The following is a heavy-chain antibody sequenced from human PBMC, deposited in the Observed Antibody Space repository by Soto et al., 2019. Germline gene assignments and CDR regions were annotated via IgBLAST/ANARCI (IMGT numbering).Heavy chain of an antibody. J-gene: IGHJ3*02. V-gene: IGHV4-59*12. CDR3: ARTPDI. Sequence: SETLSLTCTVSNGSISPNYWSWIRQPPGKGLEWIGYIYYAGTTTYNPSLQSRVSISVDTSKNQFSLKLSSVTAADTAVYYCARTPDIWGQGTMVTISS. CDR1: NGSISPNY. CDR2: IYYAGTT.